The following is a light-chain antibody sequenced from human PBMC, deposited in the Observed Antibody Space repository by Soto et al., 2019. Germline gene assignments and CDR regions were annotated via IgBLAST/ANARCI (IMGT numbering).Light chain of an antibody. J-gene: IGLJ2*01. Sequence: QSVLTQPASVSGSPGQSITISCTGTSSDVGGYNYVSWYQQHPGKAPKLMIYEVSKRPSGVPDRFSGSMSGNTASLTISGLQSDDEADYHCSSYAGNYTVDFGGGTKLTVL. CDR3: SSYAGNYTVD. CDR2: EVS. V-gene: IGLV2-11*01. CDR1: SSDVGGYNY.